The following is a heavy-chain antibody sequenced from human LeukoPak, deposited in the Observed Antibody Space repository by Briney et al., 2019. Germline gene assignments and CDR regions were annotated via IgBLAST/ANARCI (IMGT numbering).Heavy chain of an antibody. D-gene: IGHD5-12*01. Sequence: GGSLRLSCAASGFTVSSNYMSWVRQAPGKGLEWVSVIYSGGSTYYADSVKGRFTISRDNSKNTLYLQMNSLRAEDTAVYYCAKDGLAYSGYDYVYYYYGMDVWGQETTVTVSS. CDR3: AKDGLAYSGYDYVYYYYGMDV. CDR2: IYSGGST. CDR1: GFTVSSNY. J-gene: IGHJ6*02. V-gene: IGHV3-53*01.